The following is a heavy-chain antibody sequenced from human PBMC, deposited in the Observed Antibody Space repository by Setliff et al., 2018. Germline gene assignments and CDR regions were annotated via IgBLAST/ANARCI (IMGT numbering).Heavy chain of an antibody. V-gene: IGHV1-24*01. CDR2: FDPEDEET. J-gene: IGHJ2*01. CDR1: GYRLIEVS. Sequence: VASVKVSCKVSGYRLIEVSMHWVRQAPGKGLEWMGGFDPEDEETIYAQKFQGRVTVTRDTSASTVFMELSTLRSEDTAVYYCARETYDILTGYTYWYFDLWGRGTLVTVSS. CDR3: ARETYDILTGYTYWYFDL. D-gene: IGHD3-9*01.